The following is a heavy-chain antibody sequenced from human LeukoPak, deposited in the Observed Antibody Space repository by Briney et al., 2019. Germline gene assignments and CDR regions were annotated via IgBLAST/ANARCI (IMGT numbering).Heavy chain of an antibody. CDR3: ARGLSRDGDNAYFDY. V-gene: IGHV1-46*01. D-gene: IGHD5-24*01. CDR2: INPSGGST. Sequence: ASVKVSCKASGYTLTSYYMHWVRQAPGQGLEWMGIINPSGGSTSYAQKFQGRVTMTRDTSTSTVYMELSSLRSEDTAVYYCARGLSRDGDNAYFDYWGQGTLVTVSS. J-gene: IGHJ4*02. CDR1: GYTLTSYY.